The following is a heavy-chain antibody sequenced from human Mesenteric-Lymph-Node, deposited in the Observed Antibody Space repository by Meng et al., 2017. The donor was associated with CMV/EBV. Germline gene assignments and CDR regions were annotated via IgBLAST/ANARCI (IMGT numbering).Heavy chain of an antibody. J-gene: IGHJ2*01. CDR3: ARAAAGHNWYFDL. CDR1: GGSISSSSYY. CDR2: IYYSGST. Sequence: ESLKISCTVSGGSISSSSYYWGWIRQPPGKGLEWIGSIYYSGSTYYNPSLKSRVTISVDTSKNQFSLKLSSVTAADTAVYYCARAAAGHNWYFDLWGRGTLVTVSS. V-gene: IGHV4-39*07. D-gene: IGHD6-13*01.